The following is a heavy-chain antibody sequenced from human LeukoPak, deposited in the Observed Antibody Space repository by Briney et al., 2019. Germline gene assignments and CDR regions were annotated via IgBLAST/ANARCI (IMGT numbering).Heavy chain of an antibody. Sequence: SETLSLTCAVYGGSFSGYYWSWIRQPPGKGLEWIGEINHSGSTNYNPSLKSRVTISVDTCKNQFSLKLSSVTAADTAVYYCARGWRGPFDYWGQGTLVTVSS. V-gene: IGHV4-34*01. J-gene: IGHJ4*02. CDR1: GGSFSGYY. CDR2: INHSGST. CDR3: ARGWRGPFDY. D-gene: IGHD3-10*01.